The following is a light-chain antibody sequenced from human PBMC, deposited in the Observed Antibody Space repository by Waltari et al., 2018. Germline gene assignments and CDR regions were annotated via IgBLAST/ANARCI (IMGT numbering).Light chain of an antibody. CDR2: DVS. Sequence: QSALTQPASVSGSPGQSIPISCTGTRRDIGGYNYVPWYQQVPGKAPKLIIYDVSNRPSGVSSRFSGSKSGNTASLTISGLQAEDEANYYCSSYIDSSTLELFGGGTSLTVL. CDR1: RRDIGGYNY. CDR3: SSYIDSSTLEL. V-gene: IGLV2-14*03. J-gene: IGLJ2*01.